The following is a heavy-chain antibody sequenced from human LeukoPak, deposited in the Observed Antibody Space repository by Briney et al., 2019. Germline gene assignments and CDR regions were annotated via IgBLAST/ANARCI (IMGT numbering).Heavy chain of an antibody. J-gene: IGHJ6*02. CDR3: ASLELLGTMGYYGMDV. CDR2: INTNTGNP. V-gene: IGHV7-4-1*02. CDR1: GYTFTSYA. D-gene: IGHD1-26*01. Sequence: GASVTVSCKASGYTFTSYAMNWVRQAPGQGLEWMGWINTNTGNPTYAQGFTGRFVFSLDTSVSTAYLQISSLKAEDTAVYYCASLELLGTMGYYGMDVWGQGTTVTVSS.